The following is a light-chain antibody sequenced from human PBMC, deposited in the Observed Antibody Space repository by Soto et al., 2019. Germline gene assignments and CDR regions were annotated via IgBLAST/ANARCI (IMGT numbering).Light chain of an antibody. CDR1: QSVSSY. J-gene: IGKJ3*01. CDR2: DAS. Sequence: GLTKSPATLSLSPGERATLSCRASQSVSSYLSWSQQKPGQAHRLLIYDASNRAITIPARFSGSGSGTDFTINVSSLEPEAFAVYYCQQRSNWPITFGPATPGDIK. CDR3: QQRSNWPIT. V-gene: IGKV3-11*01.